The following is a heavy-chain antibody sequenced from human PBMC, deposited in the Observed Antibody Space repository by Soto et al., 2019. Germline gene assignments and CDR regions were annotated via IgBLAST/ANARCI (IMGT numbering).Heavy chain of an antibody. CDR3: ARDSSLHQPLFYGMDV. CDR1: GLTVSSNY. J-gene: IGHJ6*02. V-gene: IGHV3-66*01. Sequence: EVQLVESGGGLVPPGGSLRLSCAASGLTVSSNYMSWVRQAPGKGLEWVSVMYSGGSTYYADSVKGRFIISRDNYKNTLYLQMDSLRVEDTAVYYCARDSSLHQPLFYGMDVWGQGTTVTVSS. D-gene: IGHD2-2*01. CDR2: MYSGGST.